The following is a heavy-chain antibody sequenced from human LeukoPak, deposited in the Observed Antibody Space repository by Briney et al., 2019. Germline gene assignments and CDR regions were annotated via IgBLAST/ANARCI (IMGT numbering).Heavy chain of an antibody. CDR2: FYYSGST. CDR1: GGAISSYY. CDR3: ARAIYGSWTDYYYYMDV. D-gene: IGHD1-26*01. Sequence: SETLPLTCTVSGGAISSYYWSWIRQPPGKGLEWIGYFYYSGSTNYNPSLRSRVTISVDTSKNQFSLKLSSVTAADTAVYYCARAIYGSWTDYYYYMDVWGKGTTVTVSS. V-gene: IGHV4-59*01. J-gene: IGHJ6*03.